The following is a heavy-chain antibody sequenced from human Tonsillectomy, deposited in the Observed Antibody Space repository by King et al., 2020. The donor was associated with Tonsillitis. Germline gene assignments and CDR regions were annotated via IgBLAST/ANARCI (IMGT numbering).Heavy chain of an antibody. V-gene: IGHV3-48*04. CDR1: GFTFSSYS. CDR2: ISSGAPTI. J-gene: IGHJ6*04. CDR3: AREPAERPNYYYGMDV. D-gene: IGHD1-1*01. Sequence: EVQLVESGGGLVQPGGSLRLSCVASGFTFSSYSINWVRQAPGKGLEWVSYISSGAPTISYADSVKGRFTISRDNAKNSLYLQMNSLRAEDTAVYYCAREPAERPNYYYGMDVWGEGTTVTVPS.